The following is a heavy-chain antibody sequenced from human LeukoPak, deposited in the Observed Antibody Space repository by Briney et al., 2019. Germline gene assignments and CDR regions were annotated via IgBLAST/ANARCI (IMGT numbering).Heavy chain of an antibody. CDR1: GYTLTDVS. Sequence: SVKVSCKISGYTLTDVSMHWGRQAPGKGVEWMGGFDPEGGETIYAQKFQGRVTMTEDPSADTAYMELRSLSSEDTAVYYCGIGRKFDWLLCHHWGQGTLVTVSS. J-gene: IGHJ5*02. CDR3: GIGRKFDWLLCHH. V-gene: IGHV1-24*01. D-gene: IGHD3-9*01. CDR2: FDPEGGET.